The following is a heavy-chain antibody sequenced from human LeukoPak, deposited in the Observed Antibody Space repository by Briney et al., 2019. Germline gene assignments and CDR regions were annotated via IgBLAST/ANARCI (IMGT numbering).Heavy chain of an antibody. CDR3: AKNGQSGFSFDP. J-gene: IGHJ5*02. D-gene: IGHD2-8*01. Sequence: RASETLSLTCAVYGGSLNGHYWSWIRQPPGKGLEWIGEGNESGGTKFNPSLKSRATISADTSKNQFSLKLSSVTAADTAVYYCAKNGQSGFSFDPWGQGTLVTVSS. CDR2: GNESGGT. V-gene: IGHV4-34*01. CDR1: GGSLNGHY.